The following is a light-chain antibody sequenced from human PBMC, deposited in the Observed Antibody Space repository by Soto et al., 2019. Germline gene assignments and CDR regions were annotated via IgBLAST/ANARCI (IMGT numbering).Light chain of an antibody. CDR3: QQSYSSSWT. CDR1: QSISNH. V-gene: IGKV1-39*01. CDR2: AAS. J-gene: IGKJ1*01. Sequence: DIQMTQSPSYLSASVGDRVTITCRASQSISNHLNWYQQKPGKAPKFLIYAASSLQSGVPPRFSGSGSGTDFTLTISSLQREDFATYFCQQSYSSSWTFGQGTKVEI.